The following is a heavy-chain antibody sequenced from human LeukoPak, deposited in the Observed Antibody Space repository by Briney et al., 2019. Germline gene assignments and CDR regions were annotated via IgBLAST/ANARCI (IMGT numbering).Heavy chain of an antibody. V-gene: IGHV1-2*02. CDR1: GYTFSGYY. D-gene: IGHD1-14*01. Sequence: GASVKVSCKASGYTFSGYYIHWVRQAPGQGLEWMGWINPNSGGTNYAQKLQGRVTMTTDTSTRTAYMELRSLRSDDTAVYYCAKGLMYNGIVGAFDIWGQGTMVTVSS. J-gene: IGHJ3*02. CDR2: INPNSGGT. CDR3: AKGLMYNGIVGAFDI.